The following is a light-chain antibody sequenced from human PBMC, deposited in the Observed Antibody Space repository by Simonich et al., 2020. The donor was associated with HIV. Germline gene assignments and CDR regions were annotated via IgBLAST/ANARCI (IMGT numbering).Light chain of an antibody. CDR1: QGISSW. Sequence: DIQLTQSPSSGSASVGDRVTITCRASQGISSWLAWYQQKPGKAPKLLIYAASSLQGGVPSRFSGGGSGTHFTRTISSLQPEDFATYYCQQANTFPRTFGQGTKVEIK. J-gene: IGKJ1*01. CDR3: QQANTFPRT. CDR2: AAS. V-gene: IGKV1-12*01.